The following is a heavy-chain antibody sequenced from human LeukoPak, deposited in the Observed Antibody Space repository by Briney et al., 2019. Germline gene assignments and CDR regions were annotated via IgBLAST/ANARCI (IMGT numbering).Heavy chain of an antibody. D-gene: IGHD6-19*01. CDR2: IRYDGSNK. V-gene: IGHV3-30*02. Sequence: PGGSLRLSCAATGFTFSSYGMHWVRQAPGKGLEWVAFIRYDGSNKYYADSVKGRFTISRDNSKNTLYLQMNSLRAEDTAVYYCAKDLKQWLPSGDYFDYWGQGNLVTVSS. J-gene: IGHJ4*02. CDR3: AKDLKQWLPSGDYFDY. CDR1: GFTFSSYG.